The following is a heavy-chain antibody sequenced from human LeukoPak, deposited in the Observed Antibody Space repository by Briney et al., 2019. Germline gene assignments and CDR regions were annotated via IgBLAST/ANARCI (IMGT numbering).Heavy chain of an antibody. J-gene: IGHJ4*02. Sequence: PGGSLRLSCAASGFTVNAYAMAWVRQAPGKGLEWVSTIYDDNTYYADSVKGRFAISTDNSKNTLYLQMNSLRVEDTAVYFCAARKVRGVWFYLDYWGQGTLVTVSS. CDR1: GFTVNAYA. D-gene: IGHD3-10*01. CDR2: IYDDNT. V-gene: IGHV3-23*01. CDR3: AARKVRGVWFYLDY.